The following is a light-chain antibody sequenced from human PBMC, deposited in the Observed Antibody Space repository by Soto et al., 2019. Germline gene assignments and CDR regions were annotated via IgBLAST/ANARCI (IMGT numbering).Light chain of an antibody. J-gene: IGKJ1*01. Sequence: EIALTQSPGTLSLSPGERAILXCRDSHSLSIQFVWYQQTNGQAPRPLIYDTSTRATGITARFSGSGYGKEFTITISSLQSEDFAVYECQQYSIWRTFGQGTKVDIK. V-gene: IGKV3-15*01. CDR3: QQYSIWRT. CDR2: DTS. CDR1: HSLSIQ.